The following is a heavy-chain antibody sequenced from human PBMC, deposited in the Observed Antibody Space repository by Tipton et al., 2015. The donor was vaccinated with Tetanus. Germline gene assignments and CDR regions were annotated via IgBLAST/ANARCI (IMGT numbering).Heavy chain of an antibody. CDR1: GGSINTGDFL. Sequence: TLSLTCTVSGGSINTGDFLWTWIRQHPRTGLEWIGYISNRGNSYSNPSLKGRVSLSVDKSASQFSLRLTSVTSADSAVYYCAAESARGINWFGPWGQGVLVNVSS. J-gene: IGHJ5*02. CDR3: AAESARGINWFGP. CDR2: ISNRGNS. V-gene: IGHV4-31*03.